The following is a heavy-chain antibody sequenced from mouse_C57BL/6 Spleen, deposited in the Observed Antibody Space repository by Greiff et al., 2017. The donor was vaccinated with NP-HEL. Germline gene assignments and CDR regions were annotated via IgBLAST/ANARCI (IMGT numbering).Heavy chain of an antibody. CDR3: ATPTAQATLYYAMDY. V-gene: IGHV2-4*01. Sequence: VQLQQSGPGLVQPSQSLSITCTVSGFSLTSYGVHWVRQPPGKGLEWLGVIWSGGSTDYNAAFISRLSISKDNSKSQVFFKMNSLQADDTAIYYCATPTAQATLYYAMDYWGQGTSVTVSS. D-gene: IGHD3-2*02. CDR2: IWSGGST. CDR1: GFSLTSYG. J-gene: IGHJ4*01.